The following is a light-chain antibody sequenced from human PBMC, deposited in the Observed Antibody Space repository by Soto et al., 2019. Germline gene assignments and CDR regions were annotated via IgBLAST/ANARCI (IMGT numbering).Light chain of an antibody. Sequence: EVVLTQSPGTLSLSPGERATLSCRASQSVSSGYLGWYQQKPGQAARLLIYGASSRATGIPDRFSGSGSGTDFTLTISRLEPEDFAVYFCQQYTYSPWTFGQGTKVELK. CDR3: QQYTYSPWT. CDR2: GAS. CDR1: QSVSSGY. V-gene: IGKV3-20*01. J-gene: IGKJ1*01.